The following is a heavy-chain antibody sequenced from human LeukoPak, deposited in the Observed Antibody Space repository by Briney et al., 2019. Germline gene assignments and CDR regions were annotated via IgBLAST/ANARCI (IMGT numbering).Heavy chain of an antibody. CDR3: ARGRSYGFDFDS. CDR1: GVSINTCCYY. D-gene: IGHD5-18*01. CDR2: KYYSGST. V-gene: IGHV4-61*01. Sequence: SETLSLTCDVSGVSINTCCYYWTWIRQPPGKGLEWIGYKYYSGSTRYNSSLRSRLTISLDSSKNQFSLRLTSVAAADTAVYYCARGRSYGFDFDSWGPGTLVIVSS. J-gene: IGHJ4*02.